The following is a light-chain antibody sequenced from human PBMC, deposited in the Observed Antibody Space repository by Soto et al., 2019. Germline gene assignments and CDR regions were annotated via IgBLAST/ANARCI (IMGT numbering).Light chain of an antibody. J-gene: IGKJ5*01. Sequence: EIVMTQSPATLSVSPGERATLSCRASQSVSSNLAWYQQKLGQAPRLLIYGASTRATGIPVRFSGSGSGTEFFLTISSLQSEDFAMYYCQQYHWAPDTFGQGTRLEI. V-gene: IGKV3-15*01. CDR3: QQYHWAPDT. CDR2: GAS. CDR1: QSVSSN.